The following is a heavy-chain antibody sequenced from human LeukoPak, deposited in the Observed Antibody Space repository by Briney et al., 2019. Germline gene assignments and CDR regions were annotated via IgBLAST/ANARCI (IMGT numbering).Heavy chain of an antibody. CDR3: ARDPSGYFNY. V-gene: IGHV4-61*01. CDR2: IYYSGST. D-gene: IGHD3-22*01. CDR1: GGSVSSGNYY. J-gene: IGHJ4*02. Sequence: SETLSLTCTVSGGSVSSGNYYWSWIRQPPGKGLDWIGYIYYSGSTNYNPSLKSRVTISVDTSKNQFSLRLSSVTAADTAVYYCARDPSGYFNYWGQGTLATVSS.